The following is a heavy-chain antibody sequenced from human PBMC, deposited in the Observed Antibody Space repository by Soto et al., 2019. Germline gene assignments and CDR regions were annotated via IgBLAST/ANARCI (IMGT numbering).Heavy chain of an antibody. V-gene: IGHV1-2*02. CDR2: INPNSGGGT. CDR1: GFTFIGHC. Sequence: QVQLVQSGAGVKKPGASVKLSCKASGFTFIGHCIHWVRQAPGQGLEWVGWINPNSGGGTVYAQKFQGRVTMTADTSTSIASMDLTSLRGDDTAVYYCAGSRTGALDYWGPGALVTVSS. D-gene: IGHD7-27*01. J-gene: IGHJ4*02. CDR3: AGSRTGALDY.